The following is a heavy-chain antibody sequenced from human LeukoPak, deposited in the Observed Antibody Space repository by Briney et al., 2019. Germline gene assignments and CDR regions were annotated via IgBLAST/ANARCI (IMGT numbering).Heavy chain of an antibody. CDR3: ASPAELELHPYFDY. J-gene: IGHJ4*02. D-gene: IGHD1-7*01. CDR1: GGTFSSYA. Sequence: ASVKVSCKASGGTFSSYAISWVRQAPGQGLEWMGGIIPIFGTANYAQKFQGRVTITADESTSTAYMELSSLRPEDTAVYYCASPAELELHPYFDYWGQGTLVTVSS. CDR2: IIPIFGTA. V-gene: IGHV1-69*13.